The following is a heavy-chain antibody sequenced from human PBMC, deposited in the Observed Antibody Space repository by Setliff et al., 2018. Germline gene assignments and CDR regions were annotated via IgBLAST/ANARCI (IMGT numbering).Heavy chain of an antibody. V-gene: IGHV4-39*07. CDR2: IYYSGST. Sequence: SETLSLTCTVSGGSISTNSYYWGWIRQPPGKGLEWIGSIYYSGSTYYNPSLKSRVTISVDKSTNQFSLKLNSVTAADTAVYYCVRTDYSDGRYSMDVWGKGTTVTVSS. D-gene: IGHD6-19*01. J-gene: IGHJ6*03. CDR1: GGSISTNSYY. CDR3: VRTDYSDGRYSMDV.